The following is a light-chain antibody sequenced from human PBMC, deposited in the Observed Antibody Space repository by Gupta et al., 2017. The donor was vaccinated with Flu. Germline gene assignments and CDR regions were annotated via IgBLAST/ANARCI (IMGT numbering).Light chain of an antibody. CDR2: DSS. J-gene: IGKJ1*01. V-gene: IGKV3-15*01. CDR1: QSVTNN. CDR3: QQYNNWPPWT. Sequence: ATLSVSPGERATLSCRASQSVTNNLAWYQQKPGQAPRLLIYDSSARATGIPARFSGSGSETEFTLTISSLQSEDFAIYYCQQYNNWPPWTFGQGTKVEIK.